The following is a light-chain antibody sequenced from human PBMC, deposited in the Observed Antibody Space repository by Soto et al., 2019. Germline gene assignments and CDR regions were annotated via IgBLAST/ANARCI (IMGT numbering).Light chain of an antibody. V-gene: IGLV2-14*01. Sequence: QSALTQPASMSGSPGQSITISCTGTSSDIGRYNYVSWYQQHPGKAPKLMIYDVSNRPSGVSNRFSGSKSGNTASLTISGRQAEDEADYYCSSYTSSSTRVFGTGTKLTVL. CDR1: SSDIGRYNY. CDR2: DVS. J-gene: IGLJ1*01. CDR3: SSYTSSSTRV.